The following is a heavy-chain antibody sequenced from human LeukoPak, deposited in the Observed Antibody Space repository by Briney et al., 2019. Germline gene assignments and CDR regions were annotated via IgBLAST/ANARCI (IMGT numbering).Heavy chain of an antibody. Sequence: PSETLSLTCTVSGGSISSGSHYWSWIRQPAGKGLEWIGRIYTSGSTNYNPSLKSRVTISVDTSKNQFSLKLSSVTAADTAVYYCASCPYCSSTSYPFQHWGQGTLVTVSS. CDR3: ASCPYCSSTSYPFQH. D-gene: IGHD2-2*01. CDR1: GGSISSGSHY. V-gene: IGHV4-61*02. J-gene: IGHJ1*01. CDR2: IYTSGST.